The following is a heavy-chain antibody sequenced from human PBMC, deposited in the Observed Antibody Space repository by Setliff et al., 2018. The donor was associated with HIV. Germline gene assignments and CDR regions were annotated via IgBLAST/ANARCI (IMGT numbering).Heavy chain of an antibody. V-gene: IGHV1-18*01. CDR2: ISGYNDNT. D-gene: IGHD6-13*01. Sequence: GASVKVSCKASGYTFRNFAISWVRQAPGQGLEWMGWISGYNDNTNYAQKFQGRVTMTTDTTSNTSYMELRSLTSADTAMYYCARIRAAALLNAFDIWGQGTMVTVSS. CDR3: ARIRAAALLNAFDI. CDR1: GYTFRNFA. J-gene: IGHJ3*02.